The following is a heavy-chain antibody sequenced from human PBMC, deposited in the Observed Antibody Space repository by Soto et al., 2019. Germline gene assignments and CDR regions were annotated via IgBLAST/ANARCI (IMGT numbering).Heavy chain of an antibody. CDR3: AKNSKGYSGSYFDH. J-gene: IGHJ4*02. Sequence: GGSLRLSCAASGFTFSSYSMNWVRQAPGKGLEWVSYISSSSSTTFYADSVRGRFTISRDNSNNSCHLQISDLRGEDTAVYYCAKNSKGYSGSYFDHWGQGIPVTVSS. CDR2: ISSSSSTT. CDR1: GFTFSSYS. D-gene: IGHD5-12*01. V-gene: IGHV3-48*04.